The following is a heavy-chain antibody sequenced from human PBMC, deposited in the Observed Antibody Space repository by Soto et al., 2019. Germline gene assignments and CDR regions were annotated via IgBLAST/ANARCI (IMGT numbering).Heavy chain of an antibody. V-gene: IGHV3-48*02. CDR1: GFTFSDYS. CDR3: ARDAGSWGY. CDR2: ISSSSSTI. D-gene: IGHD3-10*01. J-gene: IGHJ4*02. Sequence: EVQLVESGGGLVQPGGSLRLSCAASGFTFSDYSMDWVHQAPGKGLEWVSYISSSSSTIYYADSVKGRFTISRDNAKNSLHLQMNSLRDEDTAVYYCARDAGSWGYWGQGTLVTVSS.